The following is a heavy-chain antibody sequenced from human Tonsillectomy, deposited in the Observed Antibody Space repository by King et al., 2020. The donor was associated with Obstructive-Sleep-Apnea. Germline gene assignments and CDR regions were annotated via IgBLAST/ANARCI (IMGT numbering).Heavy chain of an antibody. CDR2: IYYSGRT. V-gene: IGHV4-39*01. J-gene: IGHJ6*02. CDR3: AVRYFKFISQTYSGMDV. D-gene: IGHD3-9*01. Sequence: LQLQESGPGLVKPSETLSLTCTVSGDSVSSDSYYWGWIRQPPGKGLEWVGGIYYSGRTYYNPSLKSRITISMDTSKNQFSLRLSSVAAADTAVYYCAVRYFKFISQTYSGMDVWGQGTTVTVSS. CDR1: GDSVSSDSYY.